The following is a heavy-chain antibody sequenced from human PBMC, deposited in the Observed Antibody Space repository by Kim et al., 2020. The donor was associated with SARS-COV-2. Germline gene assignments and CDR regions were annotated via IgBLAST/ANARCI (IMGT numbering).Heavy chain of an antibody. D-gene: IGHD1-26*01. J-gene: IGHJ4*02. Sequence: ASVKVSCKASGYTFTSYGISWVRQAPGQGLEWMGWISAYNGNTNYAQKLQGRVTMTTDTSTSTAYMELRSLRSDDTAVYYCAREGEGRVGEKGFDYWGQGTLVTVSS. CDR3: AREGEGRVGEKGFDY. CDR1: GYTFTSYG. V-gene: IGHV1-18*01. CDR2: ISAYNGNT.